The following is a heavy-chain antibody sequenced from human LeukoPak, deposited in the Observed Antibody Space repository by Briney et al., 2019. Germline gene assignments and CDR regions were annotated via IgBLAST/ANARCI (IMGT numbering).Heavy chain of an antibody. Sequence: ASVKVSCKASGYTFTGYYMHWVRQAPGQGLEWMGWINPDSGGTKYAQKFQGRVNMTRDTSISTAYMELSRLRSDDTALYYCARVDDRGHYYDSSGPRKLFDYWGQGTLVTVSS. CDR2: INPDSGGT. CDR3: ARVDDRGHYYDSSGPRKLFDY. J-gene: IGHJ4*02. V-gene: IGHV1-2*02. D-gene: IGHD3-22*01. CDR1: GYTFTGYY.